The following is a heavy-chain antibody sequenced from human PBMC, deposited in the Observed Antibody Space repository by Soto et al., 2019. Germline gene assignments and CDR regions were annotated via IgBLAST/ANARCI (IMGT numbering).Heavy chain of an antibody. CDR1: GFTFSDYY. J-gene: IGHJ3*02. CDR2: ISGSTGNI. V-gene: IGHV3-11*01. CDR3: ARESGSDAFDI. Sequence: GGSLRLSCAASGFTFSDYYMTWIRQAPGKGLEWVSYISGSTGNIYYADSVKGRFTISRDNAKDSLYLQMNGLRAEDTAVYYCARESGSDAFDIWGQGTMVTVSS.